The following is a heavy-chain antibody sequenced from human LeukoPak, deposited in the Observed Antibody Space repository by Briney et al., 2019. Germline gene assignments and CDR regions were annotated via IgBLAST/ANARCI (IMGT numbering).Heavy chain of an antibody. Sequence: PGRSLRLSCEASGSTFSSYGMQWVRQAPGKGLEWVAVIWYDGSNEYYADSVKGRFTISRDNSKNTLYLQVNSLRVEDTAVYYCTTGGAYYDFRSGYSDYWGQGTLVTVSS. D-gene: IGHD3-3*01. V-gene: IGHV3-33*01. CDR3: TTGGAYYDFRSGYSDY. J-gene: IGHJ4*02. CDR2: IWYDGSNE. CDR1: GSTFSSYG.